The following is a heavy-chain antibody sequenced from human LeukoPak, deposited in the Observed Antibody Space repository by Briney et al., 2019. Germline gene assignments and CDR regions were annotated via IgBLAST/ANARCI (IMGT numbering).Heavy chain of an antibody. D-gene: IGHD2-2*01. CDR1: GYSFTSYW. Sequence: GESLKISCKGSGYSFTSYWIGWVGQMPGKGLEWLGIIYPGDSGTRYSPSFQGQVTISADKSISTAYLQWSSLKASDTAMYYCARLGFVVVPAYFDYWGQGTLVTVSS. CDR3: ARLGFVVVPAYFDY. CDR2: IYPGDSGT. V-gene: IGHV5-51*01. J-gene: IGHJ4*02.